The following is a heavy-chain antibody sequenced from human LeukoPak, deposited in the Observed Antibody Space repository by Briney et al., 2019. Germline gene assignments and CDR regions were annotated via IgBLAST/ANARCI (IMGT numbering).Heavy chain of an antibody. V-gene: IGHV1-2*02. CDR3: ARVDDSGWYIWRDY. J-gene: IGHJ4*02. Sequence: ASVKASCKASGYTFTGYYMHWVRQAPGQGLEWMGWINPNSGGTNYAQKFQGRVTMTRDTSISTAYMELSRLRSDDTAVYYCARVDDSGWYIWRDYWGQGTLVTVSS. D-gene: IGHD6-19*01. CDR2: INPNSGGT. CDR1: GYTFTGYY.